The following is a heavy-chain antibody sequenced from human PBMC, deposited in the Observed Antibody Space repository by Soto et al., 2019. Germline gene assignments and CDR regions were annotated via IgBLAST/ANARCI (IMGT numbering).Heavy chain of an antibody. CDR3: ARVDCSPSNCYNIHYGREV. CDR1: VFTFSSYW. Sequence: PVGSLRLSCASSVFTFSSYWMTWFREAPGKGLEWVADMNQNGGEKYYVDSVKGRFTISRDNAKTSLYLQMNSLRVEATAVYYCARVDCSPSNCYNIHYGREVWGQGTTDNVSS. J-gene: IGHJ6*01. V-gene: IGHV3-7*04. CDR2: MNQNGGEK. D-gene: IGHD2-2*02.